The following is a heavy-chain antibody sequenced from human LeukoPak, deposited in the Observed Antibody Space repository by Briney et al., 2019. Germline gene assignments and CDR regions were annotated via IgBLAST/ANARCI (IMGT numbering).Heavy chain of an antibody. CDR3: ARGGQGAGAPRAFDI. D-gene: IGHD6-13*01. J-gene: IGHJ3*02. CDR1: GYTFTGHY. CDR2: INPNSGGT. V-gene: IGHV1-2*02. Sequence: ASVKVPCKASGYTFTGHYMHWVRQAPGQGLEWLGWINPNSGGTNYAQKFQGRVTMTTDTSISTAYMEVNRLVFDDTAVYYCARGGQGAGAPRAFDIWGQGTMVTVSS.